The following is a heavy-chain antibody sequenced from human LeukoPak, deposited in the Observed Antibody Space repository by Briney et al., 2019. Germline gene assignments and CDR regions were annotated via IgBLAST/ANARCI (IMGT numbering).Heavy chain of an antibody. D-gene: IGHD6-19*01. CDR1: GGSISSSTYY. V-gene: IGHV4-39*01. J-gene: IGHJ4*02. CDR3: ARRPTGSIAVAGNYFDY. CDR2: IYYSGST. Sequence: PSETLSLTCTVSGGSISSSTYYWGWIRQPPGKGLEWIGNIYYSGSTYYNPSLKSRVTIPVDTSKNQFSLKLSSVTAADTAVYYCARRPTGSIAVAGNYFDYWGQGTLVTVSS.